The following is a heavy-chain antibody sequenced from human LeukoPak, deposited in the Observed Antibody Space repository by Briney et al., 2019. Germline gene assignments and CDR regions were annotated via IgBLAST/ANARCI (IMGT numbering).Heavy chain of an antibody. D-gene: IGHD5-12*01. J-gene: IGHJ4*02. V-gene: IGHV3-7*01. CDR3: GRGGLRFVY. CDR1: GFTFSSYW. Sequence: GGSLRLSCAASGFTFSSYWMSWVRQAPGKGLERVANIKHDGSEKYYVDSVKGRFTISRDKAKNSLYLQMNSLRAEDTAMYYCGRGGLRFVYWGQGTLVTVSS. CDR2: IKHDGSEK.